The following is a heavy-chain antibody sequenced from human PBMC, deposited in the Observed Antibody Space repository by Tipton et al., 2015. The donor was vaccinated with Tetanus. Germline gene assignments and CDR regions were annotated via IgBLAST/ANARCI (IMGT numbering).Heavy chain of an antibody. CDR1: GFSFSTYA. CDR2: ISGSGASS. Sequence: QLVQSGGGLVQPGRSLRLSCAASGFSFSTYAMGWVRQAPGKGLEWVSTISGSGASSYYADSVKGRFTVSRANSRNTLYLQMSSLRAEDTAVYYCAKEGYHGSGSYAKSWFDPWGQGTLVTVSS. J-gene: IGHJ5*02. V-gene: IGHV3-23*04. CDR3: AKEGYHGSGSYAKSWFDP. D-gene: IGHD3-10*01.